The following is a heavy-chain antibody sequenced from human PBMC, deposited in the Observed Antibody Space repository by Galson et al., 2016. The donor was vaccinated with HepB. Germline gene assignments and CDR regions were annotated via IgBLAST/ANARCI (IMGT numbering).Heavy chain of an antibody. V-gene: IGHV4-59*08. CDR1: GGSISGYY. J-gene: IGHJ4*02. D-gene: IGHD2-15*01. CDR2: VSDTGDA. CDR3: ARRSLDIVFGLDCFDY. Sequence: SETLSLTCSDSGGSISGYYWSWIRQPPGKSLEWVGYVSDTGDANDNPSLKSRVTILVDMSKNQIYLHLSSVTAADTAVYFCARRSLDIVFGLDCFDYWGQGTQVTVSS.